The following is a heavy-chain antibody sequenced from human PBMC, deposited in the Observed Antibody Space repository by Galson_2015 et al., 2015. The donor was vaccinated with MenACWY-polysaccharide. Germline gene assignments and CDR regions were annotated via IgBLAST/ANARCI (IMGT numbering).Heavy chain of an antibody. CDR1: GSRFSNSG. V-gene: IGHV3-33*01. J-gene: IGHJ3*02. D-gene: IGHD2-2*01. CDR3: AREGSRIVFHAFDI. Sequence: SLRLSCAASGSRFSNSGMHWVRQAPGKGLEWVAVIQYDGSNKVYADSVKGRFTISRGNSKNTVFLEMNTLGVEDTAVHYCAREGSRIVFHAFDIWGQGTMVTVSS. CDR2: IQYDGSNK.